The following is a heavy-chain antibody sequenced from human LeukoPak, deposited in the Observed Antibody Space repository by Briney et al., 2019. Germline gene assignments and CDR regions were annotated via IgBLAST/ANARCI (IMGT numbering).Heavy chain of an antibody. CDR2: IYYSGST. Sequence: SETLSLTCTVSGGSLSSYYWGWIRQPPGKGLEWIGYIYYSGSTNYNPSLKSRVTISVDTSKNQFSLKLSSVTAADTAVYYCARRYYYDSSGYYPFDYWGQGTLVTVSS. D-gene: IGHD3-22*01. CDR3: ARRYYYDSSGYYPFDY. J-gene: IGHJ4*02. V-gene: IGHV4-59*08. CDR1: GGSLSSYY.